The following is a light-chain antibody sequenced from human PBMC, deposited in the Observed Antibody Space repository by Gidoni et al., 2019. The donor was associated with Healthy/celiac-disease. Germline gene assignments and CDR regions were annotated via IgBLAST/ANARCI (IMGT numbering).Light chain of an antibody. Sequence: DIQMTPSPSSLSASVGDRVTITCRASQSISSYLNWYQQKPGKAPKVLIYGASSLQSGVPSRFSGSGSGTDFTLTISSLQPEDFATYYCQQSYRAFGQGTKVEVK. CDR1: QSISSY. V-gene: IGKV1-39*01. CDR2: GAS. J-gene: IGKJ1*01. CDR3: QQSYRA.